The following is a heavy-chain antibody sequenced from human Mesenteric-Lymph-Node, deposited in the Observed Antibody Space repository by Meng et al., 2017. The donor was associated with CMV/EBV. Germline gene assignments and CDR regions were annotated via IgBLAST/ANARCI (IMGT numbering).Heavy chain of an antibody. CDR1: GYTFTSYY. CDR2: INPSGGST. CDR3: ARDKGYYYDSSGYYDY. D-gene: IGHD3-22*01. Sequence: ASVKVSCKASGYTFTSYYMHWVRQAPGQGLEWMGIINPSGGSTSYAQKFQGRVTMTRDTPTSTVYMELSSLRSEDTAVYYCARDKGYYYDSSGYYDYWGQGTLVTVSS. J-gene: IGHJ4*02. V-gene: IGHV1-46*01.